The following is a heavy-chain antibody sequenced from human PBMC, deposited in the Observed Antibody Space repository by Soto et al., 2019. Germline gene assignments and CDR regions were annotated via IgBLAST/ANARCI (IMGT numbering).Heavy chain of an antibody. CDR3: ASPYSSSWSYYFDY. CDR2: ISSSGSTI. V-gene: IGHV3-11*01. CDR1: GFTFSDYY. J-gene: IGHJ4*02. D-gene: IGHD6-13*01. Sequence: GGSLRLSCAASGFTFSDYYMSWIRQAPGKGLEWVSYISSSGSTIYYADSVKGRFTISRDNAKNSLYLQMNSLRAEDTAVYYCASPYSSSWSYYFDYWGQGTLVTVSS.